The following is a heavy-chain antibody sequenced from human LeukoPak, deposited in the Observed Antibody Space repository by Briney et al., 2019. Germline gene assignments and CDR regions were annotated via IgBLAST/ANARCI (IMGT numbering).Heavy chain of an antibody. V-gene: IGHV3-7*01. CDR2: IREDESEK. Sequence: GGSLRLSCAASGFTFSSFWMSWVRQAPGKGLEWVANIREDESEKYYVDSVKGRFTISRDNAKNSLYLQMNSLRAEDTAVYYCARDSRVYYDSSSRWFDPWGQGTLVTVSS. D-gene: IGHD3-22*01. CDR1: GFTFSSFW. J-gene: IGHJ5*02. CDR3: ARDSRVYYDSSSRWFDP.